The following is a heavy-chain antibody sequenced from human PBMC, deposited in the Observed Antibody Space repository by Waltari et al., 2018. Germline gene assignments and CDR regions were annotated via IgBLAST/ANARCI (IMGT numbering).Heavy chain of an antibody. Sequence: QVQLQQWGEGLLRPSETLSPTCAASGETCGGYYWSWIRQPPGRGVEWIGESNHAGKTNYNPSLKSRVTISVDTSKNRFSLRLISVTAADAGVYYCARMWGMVMVISDYWGPGTLVTVSS. CDR2: SNHAGKT. CDR3: ARMWGMVMVISDY. D-gene: IGHD3-22*01. V-gene: IGHV4-34*02. J-gene: IGHJ4*02. CDR1: GETCGGYY.